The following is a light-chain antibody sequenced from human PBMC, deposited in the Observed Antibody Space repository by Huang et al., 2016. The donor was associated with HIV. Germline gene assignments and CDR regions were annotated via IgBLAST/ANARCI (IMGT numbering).Light chain of an antibody. CDR3: QQYGTSPLT. Sequence: EVVLTQSPGTLSLSPGKGVALSCRASATIASIDLAWYRQSPGQAPRLLIYGASNRATYTPDRFSGSGSGTDFTLTITKLEPEDSAVYYCQQYGTSPLTFGQGTRVEIK. J-gene: IGKJ1*01. CDR2: GAS. V-gene: IGKV3-20*01. CDR1: ATIASID.